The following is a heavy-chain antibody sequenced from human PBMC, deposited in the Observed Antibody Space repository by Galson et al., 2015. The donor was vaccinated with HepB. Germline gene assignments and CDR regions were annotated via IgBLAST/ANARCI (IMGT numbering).Heavy chain of an antibody. Sequence: SVKVSCKASGGTFSSYAISWVRQAPGQGLEWMGRIIPILGIANYAQKFQGRVTITADKSTSTAYMELSSLRSEDTAVYYCARGGVTMVRGDWYFDLWGRGTLVTVSS. J-gene: IGHJ2*01. CDR1: GGTFSSYA. CDR3: ARGGVTMVRGDWYFDL. CDR2: IIPILGIA. D-gene: IGHD3-10*01. V-gene: IGHV1-69*04.